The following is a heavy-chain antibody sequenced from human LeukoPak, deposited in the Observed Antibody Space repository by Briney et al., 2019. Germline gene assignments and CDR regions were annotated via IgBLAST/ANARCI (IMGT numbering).Heavy chain of an antibody. V-gene: IGHV4-59*01. CDR1: GGSISSYY. Sequence: SETLSLTCTVSGGSISSYYWSWLRQPPGKGLEWIGYIYYSGSTNYNPSLKSRVTISVDTSKNQFSLKLSSVTAADTAVYYCARAVIAVAGDYFDYWGQGTLVTVSS. CDR3: ARAVIAVAGDYFDY. D-gene: IGHD6-19*01. CDR2: IYYSGST. J-gene: IGHJ4*02.